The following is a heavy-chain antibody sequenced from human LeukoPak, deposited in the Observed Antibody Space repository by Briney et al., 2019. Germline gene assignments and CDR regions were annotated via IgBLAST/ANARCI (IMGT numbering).Heavy chain of an antibody. Sequence: GGSLRLSCAASGFTFSSYGMHWVRQAPGKGLEWGAVVSYVGSIKYYADSVKGRFTISRDNSKNTLYLQMNSLRAEDTAVYYCAKEIRITMIVVVNDAFDIWGQGTMVTVSS. D-gene: IGHD3-22*01. J-gene: IGHJ3*02. CDR1: GFTFSSYG. V-gene: IGHV3-30*18. CDR3: AKEIRITMIVVVNDAFDI. CDR2: VSYVGSIK.